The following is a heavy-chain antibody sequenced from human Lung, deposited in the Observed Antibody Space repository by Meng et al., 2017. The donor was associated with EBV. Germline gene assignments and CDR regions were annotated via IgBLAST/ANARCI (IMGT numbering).Heavy chain of an antibody. Sequence: QVPLVQSGAEVKKPGAAVKVSCKASGYTFTSYDINWVRQGTGQGLEWMGWMNPNRGTTGYAQKFQGRVTMTRNISKSTAYMDLSSLRSEDTAVYYCATGVADCEYWGQGTLGTVS. V-gene: IGHV1-8*01. CDR1: GYTFTSYD. CDR2: MNPNRGTT. J-gene: IGHJ4*02. D-gene: IGHD6-19*01. CDR3: ATGVADCEY.